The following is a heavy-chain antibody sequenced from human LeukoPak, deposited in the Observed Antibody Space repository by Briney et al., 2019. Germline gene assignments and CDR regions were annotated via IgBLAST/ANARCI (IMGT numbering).Heavy chain of an antibody. V-gene: IGHV3-23*01. D-gene: IGHD6-13*01. CDR1: GLTFSDYS. Sequence: GGSLRLSCAASGLTFSDYSMTWVLQAPGKGLFWVSGISAGGGSTYYADSVKGRFTISRDNSRNTLYLQMNSLRAEDTAVYYCAKDAAGPEYWGQGTLVTVSS. CDR2: ISAGGGST. CDR3: AKDAAGPEY. J-gene: IGHJ4*02.